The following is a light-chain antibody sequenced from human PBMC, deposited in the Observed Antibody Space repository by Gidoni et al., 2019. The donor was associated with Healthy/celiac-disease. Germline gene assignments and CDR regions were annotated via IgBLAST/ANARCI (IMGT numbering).Light chain of an antibody. J-gene: IGKJ3*01. CDR3: QQISGYPIT. Sequence: DIQLTQSPSFLSASIGDRVTITCRASQGISSYLAWYQQKPRQAPKLPSSGASTLQSGVSSRFSGSGSGTEFTLTISSLQPEDFATYYCQQISGYPITFGPGTKVDIK. CDR1: QGISSY. V-gene: IGKV1-9*01. CDR2: GAS.